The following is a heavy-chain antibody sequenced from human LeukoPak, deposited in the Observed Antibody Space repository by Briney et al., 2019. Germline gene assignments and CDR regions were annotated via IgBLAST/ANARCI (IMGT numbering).Heavy chain of an antibody. CDR2: ISSSSSYI. CDR3: ARTYDFGRGPPGDAFDN. V-gene: IGHV3-21*01. J-gene: IGHJ3*02. CDR1: GFTFSSYS. D-gene: IGHD3-3*01. Sequence: GGSLRLSCAASGFTFSSYSMNWVRQAPGKGLEWVSSISSSSSYIYYADSVQGRFTISRDDAKDSVFLQMNSLRVDDTAVYYCARTYDFGRGPPGDAFDNWGQGTLVTVPS.